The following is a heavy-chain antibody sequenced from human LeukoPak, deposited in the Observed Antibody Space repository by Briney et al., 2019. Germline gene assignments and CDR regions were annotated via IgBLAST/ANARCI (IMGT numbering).Heavy chain of an antibody. V-gene: IGHV4-39*01. D-gene: IGHD3-10*01. J-gene: IGHJ6*03. CDR3: ARGKYGSGSYRNYYYYYMDV. CDR2: IYYSGST. Sequence: SETLSLTCTVSGGSISSSSYYWGWIRQPPGKGLEWIGSIYYSGSTYYNPSLKSRVTISVDTSKNQFSLKLSSVTAADTAVYYCARGKYGSGSYRNYYYYYMDVWGKGTTVTVSS. CDR1: GGSISSSSYY.